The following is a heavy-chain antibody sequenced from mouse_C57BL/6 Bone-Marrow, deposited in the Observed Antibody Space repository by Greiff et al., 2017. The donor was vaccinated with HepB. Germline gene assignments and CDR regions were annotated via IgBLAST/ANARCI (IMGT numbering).Heavy chain of an antibody. J-gene: IGHJ3*01. CDR1: GYSFTSYY. D-gene: IGHD2-4*01. CDR2: IYPGSGNT. CDR3: ASGYYDYDNTFAY. V-gene: IGHV1-66*01. Sequence: VKLQESGPELVKPGASVKISCKASGYSFTSYYIHWVKQRPGQGLEWIGWIYPGSGNTKYNEKFKGKATLTADTSSSTAYMQLSSLTSEDSAVYYCASGYYDYDNTFAYWGQGTLVTVSA.